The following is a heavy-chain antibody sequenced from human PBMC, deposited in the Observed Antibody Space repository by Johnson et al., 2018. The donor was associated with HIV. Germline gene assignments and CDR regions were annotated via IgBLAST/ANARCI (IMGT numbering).Heavy chain of an antibody. V-gene: IGHV3-20*04. CDR3: AKHNGLDSSWPFDAFDI. Sequence: EQLVESGGGVVRPGGSLRLSCAASGFTFDDYGMSWVRQAPGKGLEWVSGINWNGGSTGYADSVKGRFTISRDNAKNSLYLQMNSLRDDDTAMYYCAKHNGLDSSWPFDAFDIWGQGTRVTVSS. D-gene: IGHD6-13*01. CDR2: INWNGGST. J-gene: IGHJ3*02. CDR1: GFTFDDYG.